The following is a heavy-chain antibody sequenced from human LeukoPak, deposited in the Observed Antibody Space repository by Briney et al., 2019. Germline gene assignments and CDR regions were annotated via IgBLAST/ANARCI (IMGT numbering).Heavy chain of an antibody. CDR1: GDSVSSNSAA. Sequence: SQTLSLTCAISGDSVSSNSAAWNWIRQSPSRGLEWLGRTYYRSKWYNDYAVSVKSRITINPGTSKNQFSLQLNSVTPEDTAVYYCARTLYYDILTGPADWFDPWGQGTLVTVSS. CDR2: TYYRSKWYN. CDR3: ARTLYYDILTGPADWFDP. D-gene: IGHD3-9*01. V-gene: IGHV6-1*01. J-gene: IGHJ5*02.